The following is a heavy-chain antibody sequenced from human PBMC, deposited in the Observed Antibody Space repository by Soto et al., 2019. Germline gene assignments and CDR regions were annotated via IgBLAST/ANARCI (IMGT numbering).Heavy chain of an antibody. CDR2: IYYSGST. CDR3: ARADTITMVRGNYNWFDP. J-gene: IGHJ5*02. Sequence: PSETLSLTCTVSGGSISSGGYYWSWIRQHPGKGLEWIGYIYYSGSTYYNPSLKGRVTISVDTSKNQFSLKLSSVTAADTAVYYCARADTITMVRGNYNWFDPWGQGTLVTVSS. D-gene: IGHD3-10*01. V-gene: IGHV4-31*03. CDR1: GGSISSGGYY.